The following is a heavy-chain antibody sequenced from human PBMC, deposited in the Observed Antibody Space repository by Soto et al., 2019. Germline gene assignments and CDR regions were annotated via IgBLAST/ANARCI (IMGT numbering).Heavy chain of an antibody. J-gene: IGHJ5*02. CDR3: ARETVAGRDNWFDP. CDR2: IYTSGYT. D-gene: IGHD6-19*01. Sequence: SETLSLTCTVSGGSISTYYWNWIRQPAGKRLEWLGRIYTSGYTKYNPSLKSRVTMSLDTSKGQFSLKLSSVTAADTAVYYCARETVAGRDNWFDPWGQGILVTVSS. CDR1: GGSISTYY. V-gene: IGHV4-4*07.